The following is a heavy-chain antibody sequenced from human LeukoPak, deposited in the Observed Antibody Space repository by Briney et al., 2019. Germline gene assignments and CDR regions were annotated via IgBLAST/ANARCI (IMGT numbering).Heavy chain of an antibody. J-gene: IGHJ4*02. CDR1: GFTFNSFA. D-gene: IGHD4-17*01. V-gene: IGHV3-30*18. Sequence: GGSLRLSCAASGFTFNSFAMSWVRQAPGKGLEWVAVISYDGTNKYYADSVKGRFTISRDNSKNTLYLQMNSLKTDDTAVYYCANYGDYQYFDYWGQGTPVTVSS. CDR2: ISYDGTNK. CDR3: ANYGDYQYFDY.